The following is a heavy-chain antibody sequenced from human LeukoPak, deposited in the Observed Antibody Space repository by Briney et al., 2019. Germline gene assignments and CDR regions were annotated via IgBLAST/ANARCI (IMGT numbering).Heavy chain of an antibody. CDR2: IYTSGST. Sequence: SQTLSLTCTVSGGSISSGSYYWSWIWQPAGKGLEWIGRIYTSGSTNYNPPLKSRVTISVDTSKNQFSLNLNSVTAADTAVYYCARDRGFLEWSPYYYYGMDVWGQGTTVTVSS. CDR1: GGSISSGSYY. V-gene: IGHV4-61*02. CDR3: ARDRGFLEWSPYYYYGMDV. J-gene: IGHJ6*02. D-gene: IGHD3-3*01.